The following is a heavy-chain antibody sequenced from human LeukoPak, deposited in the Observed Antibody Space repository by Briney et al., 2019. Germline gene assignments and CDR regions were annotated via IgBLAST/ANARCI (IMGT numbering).Heavy chain of an antibody. Sequence: ASVKVSCKASGYTFTSYGISWVRQAPGQGLEWTGWISAYNGNTNYAQKLQGRVTMTTDTSTSTAYMELRSLRSDDTAVYYCARVGLYYDSSGYYQLDYWGQGTLVTVSS. J-gene: IGHJ4*02. D-gene: IGHD3-22*01. CDR2: ISAYNGNT. CDR3: ARVGLYYDSSGYYQLDY. V-gene: IGHV1-18*01. CDR1: GYTFTSYG.